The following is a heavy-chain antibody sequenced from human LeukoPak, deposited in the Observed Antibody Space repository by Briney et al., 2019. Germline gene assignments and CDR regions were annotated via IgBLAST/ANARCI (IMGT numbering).Heavy chain of an antibody. V-gene: IGHV3-23*01. CDR1: GFTFSSYG. CDR3: AKAEDYYDSSGYS. J-gene: IGHJ5*02. Sequence: GGTLRLSCAASGFTFSSYGMSWVRQAPGKGLEWVSAISGSGGSTYYADSVKGRFTISRDNSKNTLYLQMNSLRAEDTAVYYCAKAEDYYDSSGYSWGQGTLVTVSS. CDR2: ISGSGGST. D-gene: IGHD3-22*01.